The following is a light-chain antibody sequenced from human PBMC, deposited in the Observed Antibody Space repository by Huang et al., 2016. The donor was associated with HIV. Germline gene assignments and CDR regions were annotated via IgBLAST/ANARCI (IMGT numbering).Light chain of an antibody. Sequence: DIVMTQSPLSLPVTPGEPASISCRSGQSLLHSTGYNFLDWYQPRTGQSPQLLSYVGSNRASGVADRVSGRGSGTDFTLKISRVGAEDVGVYYCMQSLQTPYTFGQGTKLEIK. CDR2: VGS. CDR1: QSLLHSTGYNF. V-gene: IGKV2-28*01. J-gene: IGKJ2*01. CDR3: MQSLQTPYT.